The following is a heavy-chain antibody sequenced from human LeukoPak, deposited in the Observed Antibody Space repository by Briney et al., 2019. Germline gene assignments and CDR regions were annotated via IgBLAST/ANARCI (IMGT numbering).Heavy chain of an antibody. CDR1: GGSIRSSSYY. V-gene: IGHV4-39*01. J-gene: IGHJ4*02. D-gene: IGHD2-2*01. CDR2: VYYSGST. Sequence: SETLSLTCTVSGGSIRSSSYYWGWIRQPPGKGLEWIGTVYYSGSTYYTPSLRSRVTISVDTSKNQFSLKLSSVTAADTAVYYCASYYCSSTSCPDGIQLSWGQGTLVTVSS. CDR3: ASYYCSSTSCPDGIQLS.